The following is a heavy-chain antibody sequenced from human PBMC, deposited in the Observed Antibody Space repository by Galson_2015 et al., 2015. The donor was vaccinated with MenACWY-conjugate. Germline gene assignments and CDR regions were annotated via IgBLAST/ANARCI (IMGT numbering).Heavy chain of an antibody. CDR1: GFTFSNYG. V-gene: IGHV3-33*01. CDR2: IWYDGSQT. CDR3: ARDLNNCYLDY. Sequence: SLRLSCAASGFTFSNYGMHWVRQAPGKGLEWVAVIWYDGSQTYYADTVRGRFTISRDSSKNTLYLQMDRLRDEDTAVYYCARDLNNCYLDYWGQGTPVTVSS. J-gene: IGHJ4*02.